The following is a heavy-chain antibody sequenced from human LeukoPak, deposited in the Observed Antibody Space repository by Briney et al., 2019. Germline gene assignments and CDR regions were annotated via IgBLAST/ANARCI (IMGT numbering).Heavy chain of an antibody. V-gene: IGHV3-74*01. CDR1: GFTFMNYW. CDR2: MNSDGSSI. D-gene: IGHD4/OR15-4a*01. J-gene: IGHJ4*02. Sequence: GGSLSLSCVASGFTFMNYWMHGLRQVPGKGLDPVSRMNSDGSSITYADAVKGRFTISRDNAKNTVYLQMNSLRVADTAVSYCVREMPRDYGGLDYWGQGTLVTVPS. CDR3: VREMPRDYGGLDY.